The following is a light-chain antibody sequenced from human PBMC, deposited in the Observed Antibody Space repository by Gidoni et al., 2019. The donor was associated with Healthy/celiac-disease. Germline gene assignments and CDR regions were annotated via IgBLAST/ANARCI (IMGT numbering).Light chain of an antibody. J-gene: IGLJ2*01. CDR2: DVS. CDR3: SSYTSG. V-gene: IGLV2-14*01. Sequence: QSALTQPASVSGSPGQSITISCTGTSSDVGGYNYVSWYQQHPGKAPTLMIYDVSNRPSGVSNRFSGSKSGNTASLTISGLQAEDEADYYCSSYTSGFGGGTKLTVL. CDR1: SSDVGGYNY.